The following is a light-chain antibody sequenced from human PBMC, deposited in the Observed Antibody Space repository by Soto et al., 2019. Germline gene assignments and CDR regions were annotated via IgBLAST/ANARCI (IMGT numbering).Light chain of an antibody. CDR3: QQYGSSPWT. CDR2: GVS. V-gene: IGKV3-20*01. J-gene: IGKJ1*01. Sequence: PGERATLSCRASQSVSSSYLAWYQQKPGQAPRLLIYGVSSRATGIPDRFSGSGSGTDFTLTISRLEPEDFAVYYCQQYGSSPWTFGQGTKVEIK. CDR1: QSVSSSY.